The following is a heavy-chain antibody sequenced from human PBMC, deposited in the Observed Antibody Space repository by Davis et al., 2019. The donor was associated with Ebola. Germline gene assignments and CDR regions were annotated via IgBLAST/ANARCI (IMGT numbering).Heavy chain of an antibody. D-gene: IGHD2-21*02. CDR2: ISPGDSHT. J-gene: IGHJ6*02. CDR1: GNSFTSHW. CDR3: ARPRDPYYYYGLAV. Sequence: GESLKISCKDSGNSFTSHWIGWVRQMPGKGLDYMGMISPGDSHTNYNPSFQGHVIMSDDTSTRTAYLQWNSLKASDSAIYYCARPRDPYYYYGLAVWGPGTTVTVSS. V-gene: IGHV5-51*01.